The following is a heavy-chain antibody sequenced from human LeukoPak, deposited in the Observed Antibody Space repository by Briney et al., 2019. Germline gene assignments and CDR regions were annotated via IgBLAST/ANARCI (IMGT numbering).Heavy chain of an antibody. D-gene: IGHD3-10*01. CDR2: IYSSGST. J-gene: IGHJ5*02. CDR1: GGSISNYY. Sequence: RASETLSLTCTVSGGSISNYYWSWIRQPPGKGLEWIGYIYSSGSTNYNPSLKSRVTISVDTSKIQFSLKLSSVTAADTAVYYCARASRGPFDPWGQGTLVTVSS. CDR3: ARASRGPFDP. V-gene: IGHV4-59*01.